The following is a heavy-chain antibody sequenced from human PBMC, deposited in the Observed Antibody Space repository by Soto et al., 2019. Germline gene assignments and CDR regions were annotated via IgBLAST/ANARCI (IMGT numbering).Heavy chain of an antibody. CDR3: VKDLVEVEATQLTYNSDVVVYYGALDF. D-gene: IGHD2-21*01. CDR1: GFTLSSYA. Sequence: PGGSLRLSCSASGFTLSSYAMHWVRQAPGRGLQYVSAISINGDNTNYADSVKGRFTVSRDNSKNTLYLQMSSLKTEDTAVYYCVKDLVEVEATQLTYNSDVVVYYGALDFWREGTMDIVSS. J-gene: IGHJ3*01. CDR2: ISINGDNT. V-gene: IGHV3-64D*06.